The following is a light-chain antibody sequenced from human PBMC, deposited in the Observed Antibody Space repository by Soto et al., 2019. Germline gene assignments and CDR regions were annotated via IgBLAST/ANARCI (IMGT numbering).Light chain of an antibody. Sequence: EIVLTQSPGTLSLSPGERATLSCRASQSVSKNYLAWYQHKPGQAPRLLIDDASNRATGIPDRFSGSGSGTDFTLTISSLEPEDSAVYYCQQCVTPTLTFGQGTTVDIK. CDR3: QQCVTPTLT. J-gene: IGKJ1*01. CDR2: DAS. CDR1: QSVSKNY. V-gene: IGKV3-20*01.